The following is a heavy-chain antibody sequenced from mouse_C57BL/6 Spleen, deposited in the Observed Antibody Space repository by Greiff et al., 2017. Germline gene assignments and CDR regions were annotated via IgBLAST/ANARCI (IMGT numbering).Heavy chain of an antibody. J-gene: IGHJ2*01. Sequence: EVKVEESGGGLVQPGGSMKLSCVASGFTFSNYWMNWVRQSPEKGLEWVAQIRLKSDNYATHYAESVKGRFTISRDDSKSSVYLQMNNLRAEDTGIYYCTGGGENYFDYWGQGTTLTVSS. CDR2: IRLKSDNYAT. D-gene: IGHD1-1*02. CDR1: GFTFSNYW. CDR3: TGGGENYFDY. V-gene: IGHV6-3*01.